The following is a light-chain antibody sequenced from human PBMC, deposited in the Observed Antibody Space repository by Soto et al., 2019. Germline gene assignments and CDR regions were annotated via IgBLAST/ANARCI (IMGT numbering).Light chain of an antibody. J-gene: IGLJ1*01. CDR3: SSYTSSSTYV. Sequence: QSVLTQPPSVSGAPGQRVTISCSGNSSNIGAGFDVHWYQQLPGAAPKLIIYEVSNRPSGVSNHFSGSKSGNTASLTISGLQAEDEADYYCSSYTSSSTYVFGAGTKLTVL. V-gene: IGLV1-40*01. CDR1: SSNIGAGFD. CDR2: EVS.